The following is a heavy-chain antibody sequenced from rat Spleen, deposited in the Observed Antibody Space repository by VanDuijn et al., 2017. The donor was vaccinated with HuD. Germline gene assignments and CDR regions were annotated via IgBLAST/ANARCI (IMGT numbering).Heavy chain of an antibody. D-gene: IGHD5-1*01. V-gene: IGHV5-27*01. CDR2: ISTGGGST. J-gene: IGHJ3*01. CDR3: TTDGQGARFTY. CDR1: GFTFTDFY. Sequence: EVRLLESGGGLVQPGGSLRLSCAASGFTFTDFYMSWIRQPPTKGLEWVAYISTGGGSTYYRDSVKARFTISRDNAKSTLYLQMDSLRSEDTATYYCTTDGQGARFTYWGQGTLVTVSS.